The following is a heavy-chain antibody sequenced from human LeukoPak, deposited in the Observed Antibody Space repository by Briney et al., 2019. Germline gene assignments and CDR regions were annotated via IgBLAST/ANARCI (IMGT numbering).Heavy chain of an antibody. Sequence: ASVKVSCKPAGYTFTAYYMYWLRQAPGQGLECMGWIYPNSGATGYAQNFQGRVTLTRHTSVSTIYMELSRLRSDDTAVYYCARDGVSTTPDFDYWGQGTLVTVSS. CDR2: IYPNSGAT. CDR3: ARDGVSTTPDFDY. V-gene: IGHV1-2*02. J-gene: IGHJ4*02. CDR1: GYTFTAYY. D-gene: IGHD2-8*01.